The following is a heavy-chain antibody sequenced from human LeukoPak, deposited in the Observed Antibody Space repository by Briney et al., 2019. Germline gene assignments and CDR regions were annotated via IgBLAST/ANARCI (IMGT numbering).Heavy chain of an antibody. V-gene: IGHV1-8*01. CDR1: GYTFTSYD. CDR3: ARVPSRITMVRGAFARAFDI. D-gene: IGHD3-10*01. J-gene: IGHJ3*02. CDR2: MNPNSGNT. Sequence: ASVKVSCKASGYTFTSYDINWVRQATGQGFEWMGWMNPNSGNTGYAQKFQGRVTMTRNTSISTAYMELSSLRSEDTAVYYCARVPSRITMVRGAFARAFDIWGQGTMVTVSS.